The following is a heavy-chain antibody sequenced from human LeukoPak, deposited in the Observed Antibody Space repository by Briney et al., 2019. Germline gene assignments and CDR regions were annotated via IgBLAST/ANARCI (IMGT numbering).Heavy chain of an antibody. V-gene: IGHV3-30-3*01. D-gene: IGHD3-3*01. J-gene: IGHJ4*02. CDR1: GFTFSSYA. Sequence: PGGSLRLSCAASGFTFSSYAMHWVRQAPGKGLEWVAVISYDGSNKYYADSVKGRFTISRDNSKNTLYLQMNSLRAEDTAVYYCAKEYDTIWSGLDYWGQGTLVTVSS. CDR2: ISYDGSNK. CDR3: AKEYDTIWSGLDY.